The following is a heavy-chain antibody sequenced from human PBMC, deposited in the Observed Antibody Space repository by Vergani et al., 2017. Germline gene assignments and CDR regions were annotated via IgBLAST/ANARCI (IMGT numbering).Heavy chain of an antibody. CDR3: AKYAHGSFSSGWRNFDY. J-gene: IGHJ4*02. Sequence: EVQLVESGGGVVQPGGSLRLSCAASGFTFDDYTMHWVRQAPGKGLEWVSLISWDGGSTYYADSVKGRFTISRDNSKNSLYLQMNSLRTEDTALYYCAKYAHGSFSSGWRNFDYWGQGTLVTVSS. CDR2: ISWDGGST. CDR1: GFTFDDYT. D-gene: IGHD6-19*01. V-gene: IGHV3-43*01.